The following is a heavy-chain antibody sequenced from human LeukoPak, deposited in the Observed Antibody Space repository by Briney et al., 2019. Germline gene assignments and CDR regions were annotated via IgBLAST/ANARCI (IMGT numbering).Heavy chain of an antibody. CDR1: GYIFTGYY. V-gene: IGHV1-2*02. Sequence: GASVKVSCKASGYIFTGYYMHWVRQAPGQGLEWMGWINPNRGGTNYAQKHQGRVTLTRDTSISTAYMDLNRLRSDDTAVYYCARVAAVNCTPVYYMDVWGKGTTVTVSS. D-gene: IGHD2-8*01. CDR2: INPNRGGT. CDR3: ARVAAVNCTPVYYMDV. J-gene: IGHJ6*03.